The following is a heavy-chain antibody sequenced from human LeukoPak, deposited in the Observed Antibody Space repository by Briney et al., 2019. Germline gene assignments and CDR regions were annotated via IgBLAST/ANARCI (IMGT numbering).Heavy chain of an antibody. J-gene: IGHJ4*02. CDR3: AKDLGVRGVNPLDY. CDR2: INSSGGRT. Sequence: GGSLRLSCTTSGFTFSSSAMSWVRQAPGKGLEWVSDINSSGGRTYYADSVKGRFTISRDYPKNTLYLQMNTLRAEDTALYYCAKDLGVRGVNPLDYWGQGTLVTVSS. CDR1: GFTFSSSA. V-gene: IGHV3-23*01. D-gene: IGHD3-10*01.